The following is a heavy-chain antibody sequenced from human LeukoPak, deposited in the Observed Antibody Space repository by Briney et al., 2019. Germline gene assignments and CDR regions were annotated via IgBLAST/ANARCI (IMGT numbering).Heavy chain of an antibody. V-gene: IGHV3-49*03. CDR3: TREENYELPGDYYYYMDV. Sequence: GGSLRLSCTASGFTFGDYAMSWFRQAPGKGLERVGFIRSKAYGGTTEYAASVKGRFNISRDDSKSIAYLQMNSLKTEDTAVYYCTREENYELPGDYYYYMDVWGKGTTVTVSS. CDR1: GFTFGDYA. J-gene: IGHJ6*03. D-gene: IGHD1-7*01. CDR2: IRSKAYGGTT.